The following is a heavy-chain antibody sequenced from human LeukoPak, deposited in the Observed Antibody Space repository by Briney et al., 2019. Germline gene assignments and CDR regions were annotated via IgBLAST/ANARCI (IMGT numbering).Heavy chain of an antibody. D-gene: IGHD5-24*01. CDR2: ISWNSGSI. J-gene: IGHJ4*02. CDR3: AKDYGEMATTSFDY. CDR1: GFTFDDYA. Sequence: GGSLRLSCAASGFTFDDYAMHWVRQAPGKGLEWVSGISWNSGSIGYADSVKGRFTISRDNAKNSLYLQMNSLRAEDTALYYCAKDYGEMATTSFDYWGQGTLVTVSS. V-gene: IGHV3-9*01.